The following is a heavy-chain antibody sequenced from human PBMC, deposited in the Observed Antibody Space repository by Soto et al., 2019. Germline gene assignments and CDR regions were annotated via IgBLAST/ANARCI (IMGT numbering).Heavy chain of an antibody. CDR1: GGSISSYY. J-gene: IGHJ3*02. CDR2: IYYSGST. CDR3: ARGTQLRYFDWLLRVNAFDI. Sequence: SETLSLTCTVSGGSISSYYWSWIRQPPGKGLEWIGYIYYSGSTNYNPSLKSRVTISVDTSKNQFSLKLSSVTAADTAVYYCARGTQLRYFDWLLRVNAFDIWGQGTMVTVSS. V-gene: IGHV4-59*01. D-gene: IGHD3-9*01.